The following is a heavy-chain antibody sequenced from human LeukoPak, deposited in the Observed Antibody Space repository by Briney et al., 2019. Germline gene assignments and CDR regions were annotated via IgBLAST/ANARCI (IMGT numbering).Heavy chain of an antibody. Sequence: ASVKVSFKASGYTFTSYDINWVRQAPGQGREWMGWMNPNSGNTGYAQKFQGRVTITRNTSISTAYMELSSLRSEDTAVYYCARGQGLLPFDYWGQGTLVTVSP. CDR2: MNPNSGNT. D-gene: IGHD6-25*01. V-gene: IGHV1-8*01. J-gene: IGHJ4*02. CDR3: ARGQGLLPFDY. CDR1: GYTFTSYD.